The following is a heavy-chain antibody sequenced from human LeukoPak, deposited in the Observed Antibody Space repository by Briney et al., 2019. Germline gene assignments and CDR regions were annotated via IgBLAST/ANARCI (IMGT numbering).Heavy chain of an antibody. CDR1: GYTFTGYY. CDR3: AREEVIAAAGPTLDY. V-gene: IGHV1-2*02. CDR2: INPNSGGT. Sequence: ASVKVSCKASGYTFTGYYMHWVRQAPGQGLEWMGWINPNSGGTNYAQKFQGRVTITRDTSISTAYMELSRLRSDDTAVFYCAREEVIAAAGPTLDYWGQGALVTVSS. D-gene: IGHD6-13*01. J-gene: IGHJ4*02.